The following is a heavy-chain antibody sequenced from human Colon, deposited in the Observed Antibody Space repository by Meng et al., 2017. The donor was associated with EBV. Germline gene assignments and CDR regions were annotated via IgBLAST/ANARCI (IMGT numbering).Heavy chain of an antibody. D-gene: IGHD2-2*01. CDR1: GDSISSGEYF. Sequence: QVRLEESGPGLVKPSQTLSLTGTVSGDSISSGEYFWSWIRQPPGKGLEWIGYMDYRGSTFYNPSLKSRVTISVDTSKNQFSLKLSSVIAADTAVYFCARGELLWDYWGQGTLVTVSS. J-gene: IGHJ4*02. CDR2: MDYRGST. V-gene: IGHV4-30-4*01. CDR3: ARGELLWDY.